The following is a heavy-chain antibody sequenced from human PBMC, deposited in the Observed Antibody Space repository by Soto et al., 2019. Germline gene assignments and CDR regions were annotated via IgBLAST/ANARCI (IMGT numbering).Heavy chain of an antibody. CDR3: ARGLNIVRHARYCSGGSCYVIWFDP. V-gene: IGHV1-8*01. Sequence: ASVKVSCKASGYTFTSYDINWVRQATGQGLEWMGWMNPNSGNTGYAQKFQGRVTMTRNTSISTAYMELRSLRSEDTAVYYCARGLNIVRHARYCSGGSCYVIWFDPWGQGTLVTVSS. D-gene: IGHD2-15*01. J-gene: IGHJ5*02. CDR1: GYTFTSYD. CDR2: MNPNSGNT.